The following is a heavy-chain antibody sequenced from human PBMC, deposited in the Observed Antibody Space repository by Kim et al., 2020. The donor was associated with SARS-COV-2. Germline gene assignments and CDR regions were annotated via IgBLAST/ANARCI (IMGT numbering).Heavy chain of an antibody. CDR1: GYSFTSYG. CDR3: ARGRAYTYGSYPYYFDY. J-gene: IGHJ4*02. V-gene: IGHV1-18*04. Sequence: ASVKVSCKASGYSFTSYGISWVRQAPGQGLEWMGWISAYNGNTNYAQNLQGRVTMTTETSTSTAYMELRSLRSDDTAVYFCARGRAYTYGSYPYYFDYWGQGALVTVSS. D-gene: IGHD5-18*01. CDR2: ISAYNGNT.